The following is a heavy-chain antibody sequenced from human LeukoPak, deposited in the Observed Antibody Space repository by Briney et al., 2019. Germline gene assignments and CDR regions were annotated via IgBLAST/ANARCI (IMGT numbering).Heavy chain of an antibody. Sequence: ASVKVSCRASGYTFTDYYMYWVRQAPGQGLEWMGWINPNSGGTGYAQKFQGRVTMTRGTSISTAYMELSRLRSDDTALYYCARDGDAVMVDFDCWGQGTLVTVSS. CDR1: GYTFTDYY. D-gene: IGHD5-18*01. V-gene: IGHV1-2*02. CDR2: INPNSGGT. CDR3: ARDGDAVMVDFDC. J-gene: IGHJ4*02.